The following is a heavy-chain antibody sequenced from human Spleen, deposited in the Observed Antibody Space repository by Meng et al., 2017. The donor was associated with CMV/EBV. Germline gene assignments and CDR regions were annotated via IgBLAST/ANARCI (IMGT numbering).Heavy chain of an antibody. Sequence: GGSLRLSCAASGFTSSSYALIWVRQAPGKGLEWVANIKQDGGEKYYVDSVKGRFTISRDNAKNSLYLQMNSLRAEDTAVYYCARDDSLHWQYWGQGTLVTVSS. V-gene: IGHV3-7*01. CDR2: IKQDGGEK. CDR1: GFTSSSYA. CDR3: ARDDSLHWQY. J-gene: IGHJ4*02.